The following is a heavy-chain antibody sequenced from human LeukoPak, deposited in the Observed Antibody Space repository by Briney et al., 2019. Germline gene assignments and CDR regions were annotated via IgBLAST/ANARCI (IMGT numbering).Heavy chain of an antibody. Sequence: ASVKVSCKASGYTFTSYYMHWVRQAPGQGLEWMGIINPSGGSTSYAQKFQGRVTMTRDMSTSTVYMELSSLRSEDTAVYYCAKDRGRRIVVVPATKWGTFDYWGQGTLVTVSS. V-gene: IGHV1-46*01. CDR1: GYTFTSYY. CDR3: AKDRGRRIVVVPATKWGTFDY. J-gene: IGHJ4*02. D-gene: IGHD2-2*01. CDR2: INPSGGST.